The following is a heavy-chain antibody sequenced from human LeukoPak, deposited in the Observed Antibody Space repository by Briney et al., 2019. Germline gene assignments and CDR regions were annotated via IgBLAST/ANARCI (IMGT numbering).Heavy chain of an antibody. V-gene: IGHV3-48*02. D-gene: IGHD3-22*01. CDR2: ISSSRSTV. J-gene: IGHJ3*02. Sequence: GGSLRLSCAASGFTFSSYSMNWVRQAPGKGLEWVSYISSSRSTVYYADSVRGRFTISRDNAKNSLYLQMNSLIDEDTAMYYCAMSYYFESSGLDAFDIWGQGTMVTVSS. CDR3: AMSYYFESSGLDAFDI. CDR1: GFTFSSYS.